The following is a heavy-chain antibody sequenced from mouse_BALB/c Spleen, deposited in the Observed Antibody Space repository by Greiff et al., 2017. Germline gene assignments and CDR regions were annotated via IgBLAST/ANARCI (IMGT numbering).Heavy chain of an antibody. J-gene: IGHJ4*01. CDR1: GDSITSCY. D-gene: IGHD2-3*01. Sequence: DVMLVESGPSLVKPSQTLSLTCSVTGDSITSCYWNWIRKFPGNKLEYMGYISYSGSTYYNPSLKSRISITRDTSKNQYYLQLNSVTTEDTATYYCARGGDGYYVRNAMDYWGQGTSVTVSS. V-gene: IGHV3-8*02. CDR3: ARGGDGYYVRNAMDY. CDR2: ISYSGST.